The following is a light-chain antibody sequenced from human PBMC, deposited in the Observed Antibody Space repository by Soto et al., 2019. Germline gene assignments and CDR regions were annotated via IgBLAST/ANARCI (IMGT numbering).Light chain of an antibody. CDR2: KAS. Sequence: DIQMTQSPSTLSASVGDRVTITCRASQSISAWLAWYQQKPGKAPKLLIYKASSLESGVPSRFSGSGSGTDFTLTISSLQPDDVATYYCQQYNNYGSWTFGQGTKVEIK. J-gene: IGKJ1*01. CDR1: QSISAW. CDR3: QQYNNYGSWT. V-gene: IGKV1-5*03.